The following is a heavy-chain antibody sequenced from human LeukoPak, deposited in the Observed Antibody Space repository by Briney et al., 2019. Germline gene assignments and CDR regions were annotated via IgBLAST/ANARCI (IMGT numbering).Heavy chain of an antibody. Sequence: SETLSLTCTVSGGSVSSGSYYWSWIRQPPGKGLEWIGYIYYSGSTNYNPSLKSRVTISVDTSKNQFSLKLSSVTAADTAVYYCARDSSDSSGGGNDYWGQGTLVTVSS. CDR3: ARDSSDSSGGGNDY. CDR1: GGSVSSGSYY. D-gene: IGHD3-22*01. V-gene: IGHV4-61*01. CDR2: IYYSGST. J-gene: IGHJ4*02.